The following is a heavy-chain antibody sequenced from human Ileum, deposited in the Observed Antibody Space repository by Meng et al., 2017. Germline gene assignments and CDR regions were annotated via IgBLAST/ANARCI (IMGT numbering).Heavy chain of an antibody. D-gene: IGHD4-23*01. CDR2: ISHSGSA. V-gene: IGHV4-4*02. J-gene: IGHJ4*02. Sequence: QGQLQEAGPGLVKPSETLSLTCAVSSGSISSNTYWSWVRQPPGKGLEWIGQISHSGSAYYNPSLKSRVTMSVDKSKSQFSLMLTSVTAADTAIYYCARHGGYSQDFWGQGTLVTVSS. CDR1: SGSISSNTY. CDR3: ARHGGYSQDF.